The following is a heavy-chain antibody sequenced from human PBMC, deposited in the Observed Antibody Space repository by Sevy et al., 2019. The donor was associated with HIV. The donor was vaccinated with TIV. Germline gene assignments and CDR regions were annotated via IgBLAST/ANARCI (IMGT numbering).Heavy chain of an antibody. J-gene: IGHJ6*02. D-gene: IGHD3-10*01. CDR1: GYTLTELS. CDR3: ATMVRGVMSGCYYYYGMDV. Sequence: ASVKVSCKVSGYTLTELSMHWVRQAPGKGLEWMGGFDPEDGETIYAQKFQGRVTMTEDTSTDTAYMELSSLRSEDTAVYYCATMVRGVMSGCYYYYGMDVWGQGTTVTVSS. CDR2: FDPEDGET. V-gene: IGHV1-24*01.